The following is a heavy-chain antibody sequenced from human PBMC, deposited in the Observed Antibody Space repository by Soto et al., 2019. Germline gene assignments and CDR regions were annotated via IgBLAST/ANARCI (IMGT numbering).Heavy chain of an antibody. J-gene: IGHJ5*02. CDR1: GFTFINYY. CDR3: ARDTSHQTTWWLDP. D-gene: IGHD4-17*01. CDR2: INPSGDST. Sequence: QAQLVQSGAEVKKPGASVRVSCKASGFTFINYYMHWVRQAPGQGLEWMGVINPSGDSTNYAQKFQGRVTMTRDTSTSTVYMDLSSLRSEDTAVYYCARDTSHQTTWWLDPWGQGTLVTVSS. V-gene: IGHV1-46*01.